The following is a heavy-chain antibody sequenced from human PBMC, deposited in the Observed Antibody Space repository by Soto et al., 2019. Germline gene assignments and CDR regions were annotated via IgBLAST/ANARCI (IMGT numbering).Heavy chain of an antibody. V-gene: IGHV3-11*01. CDR2: ISSSGSTI. CDR1: GFTFSDYC. J-gene: IGHJ5*02. CDR3: ARARIGSNWFDP. Sequence: GGSLRLSCAASGFTFSDYCMSWIRQAPGKGLEWASYISSSGSTIYYADSVKGRFTISRDNAKNSLYLQMNSLRAEDTAVYYCARARIGSNWFDPWGQGTLVTVSS. D-gene: IGHD1-26*01.